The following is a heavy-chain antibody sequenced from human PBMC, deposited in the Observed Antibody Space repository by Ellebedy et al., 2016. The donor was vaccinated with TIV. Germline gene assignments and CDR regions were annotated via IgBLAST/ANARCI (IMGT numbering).Heavy chain of an antibody. J-gene: IGHJ5*02. D-gene: IGHD3-22*01. CDR2: NNAGNGNK. V-gene: IGHV1-3*01. CDR1: GYTFTIYY. CDR3: ARLSRVYDSSGYNWFDP. Sequence: AASVKVSCKASGYTFTIYYIHWVRQDPGQRLEWMGWNNAGNGNKKYSQKFQGRVTITRDTSASTSYMELSSLRSEDTAVYYCARLSRVYDSSGYNWFDPWGQGTLVTVSS.